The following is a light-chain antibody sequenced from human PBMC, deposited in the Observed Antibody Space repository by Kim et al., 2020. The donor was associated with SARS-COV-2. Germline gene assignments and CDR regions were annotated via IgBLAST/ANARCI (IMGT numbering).Light chain of an antibody. CDR1: GSNIGRNS. CDR3: AAWDASLNVVV. CDR2: KND. Sequence: GQEVIIFCSGSGSNIGRNSVNWYQQLPGRAPKVLISKNDQRHSGVPDRFSGSKSGTSASLAISGLQSEDEADYYCAAWDASLNVVVLGGGTKVTVL. J-gene: IGLJ2*01. V-gene: IGLV1-44*01.